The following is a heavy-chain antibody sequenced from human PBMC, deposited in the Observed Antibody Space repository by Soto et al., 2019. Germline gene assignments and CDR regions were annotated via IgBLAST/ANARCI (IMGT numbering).Heavy chain of an antibody. CDR3: TKSTGDSWTTYDFHW. Sequence: EVQRLESGGGLVQPGGSLKLFCAASGFTFSSFSTSWVRQAPGKGLEGVSGISGSGESKHYADPVRGRFAISRDNSKNTLYLPMSSLRAKDTAIYYCTKSTGDSWTTYDFHWRGQGTQVTVYS. V-gene: IGHV3-23*01. CDR1: GFTFSSFS. CDR2: ISGSGESK. D-gene: IGHD3-3*01. J-gene: IGHJ4*02.